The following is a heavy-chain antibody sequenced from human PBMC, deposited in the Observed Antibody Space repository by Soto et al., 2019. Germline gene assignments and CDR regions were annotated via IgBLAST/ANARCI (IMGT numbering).Heavy chain of an antibody. V-gene: IGHV3-48*02. J-gene: IGHJ4*02. CDR3: ARDPDGITDFDY. CDR1: GFTFSSNE. Sequence: GGSLRLSCASAGFTFSSNEMSLVRQAPGKGLEWVSYISSSSSPIYYPDSVRGRFTLSRDNAKNSLYLQMNGLRNEDSAVYFCARDPDGITDFDYWGQGTQVTVSS. CDR2: ISSSSSPI. D-gene: IGHD1-7*01.